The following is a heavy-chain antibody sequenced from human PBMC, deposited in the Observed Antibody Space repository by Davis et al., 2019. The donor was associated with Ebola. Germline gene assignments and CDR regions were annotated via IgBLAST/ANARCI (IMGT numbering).Heavy chain of an antibody. CDR2: INSDGSAT. CDR1: QFTFSVYW. Sequence: GESLKISCAASQFTFSVYWMYWVRQAPGKGLVWVAHINSDGSATNYADSVKGRFTISRDNAKNTLYLQMHSLRAEDTAVYYCVRDRGQPDSFNLWGQGTLVTVSS. D-gene: IGHD3-10*01. CDR3: VRDRGQPDSFNL. V-gene: IGHV3-74*01. J-gene: IGHJ3*01.